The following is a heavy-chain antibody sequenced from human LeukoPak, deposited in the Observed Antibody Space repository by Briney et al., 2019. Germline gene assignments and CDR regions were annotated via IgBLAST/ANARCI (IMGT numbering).Heavy chain of an antibody. CDR2: ISSGSTI. D-gene: IGHD3-3*01. Sequence: PGGSLRLSCAASGFTFSDYYMSWIRQAPGKGLEWVSYISSGSTIYYADSVKGRFTISRDNAKNSLYLQMNSLRAEDTAVYYCARGPDPYYDFWSGYYTYYYYYYMDVWGKGTTVTVSS. J-gene: IGHJ6*03. CDR1: GFTFSDYY. CDR3: ARGPDPYYDFWSGYYTYYYYYYMDV. V-gene: IGHV3-11*04.